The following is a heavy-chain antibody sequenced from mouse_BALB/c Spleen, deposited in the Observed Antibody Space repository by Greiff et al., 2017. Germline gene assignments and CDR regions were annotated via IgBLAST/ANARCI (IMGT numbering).Heavy chain of an antibody. CDR2: IDPSDSYT. V-gene: IGHV1-69*02. CDR3: AYYDGYSPFAY. Sequence: QVQLQQPGAELVKPGASVKLSCKASGYTFTSYWMHWVKQRPGQGLEWIGEIDPSDSYTNYNQKFKGKATLTVDKSSSTAYMQLSSLTSEDSAVYYCAYYDGYSPFAYWGQGTLVTVSA. CDR1: GYTFTSYW. D-gene: IGHD2-3*01. J-gene: IGHJ3*01.